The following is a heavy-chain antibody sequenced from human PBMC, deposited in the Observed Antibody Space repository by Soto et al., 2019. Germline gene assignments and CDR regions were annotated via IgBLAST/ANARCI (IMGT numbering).Heavy chain of an antibody. Sequence: SETLSLTCTVSGGSISSSSYYWGWIRQPPGKGLEWIGSIYYSGSTYYNPSLKSRVTISVDTSKNQFSLKLSSVTAADTAVYYCARPNYDFWGGYYSPYYYYGMDVWGQGTTVTVSS. CDR1: GGSISSSSYY. CDR2: IYYSGST. D-gene: IGHD3-3*01. V-gene: IGHV4-39*01. J-gene: IGHJ6*02. CDR3: ARPNYDFWGGYYSPYYYYGMDV.